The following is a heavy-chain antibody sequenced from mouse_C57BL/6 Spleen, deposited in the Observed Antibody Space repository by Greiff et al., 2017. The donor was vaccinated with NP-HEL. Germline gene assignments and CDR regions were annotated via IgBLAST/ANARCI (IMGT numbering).Heavy chain of an antibody. CDR1: GYAFTNYL. Sequence: QVQLQQSGAELVRPGTSVKVSCKASGYAFTNYLIEWVKQRPGQGLEWIGVINPGSGGTNYNEKFKGKATLTADKSSSTAYMQLSSLTSEDSAVYFCARGGDLPYAMDYWGQGTSVTVSS. CDR3: ARGGDLPYAMDY. V-gene: IGHV1-54*01. J-gene: IGHJ4*01. CDR2: INPGSGGT.